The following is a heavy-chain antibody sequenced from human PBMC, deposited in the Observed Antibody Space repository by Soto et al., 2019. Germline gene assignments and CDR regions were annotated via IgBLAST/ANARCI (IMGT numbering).Heavy chain of an antibody. J-gene: IGHJ6*02. CDR3: WLHYYYGMDV. V-gene: IGHV4-61*01. CDR2: IYYSGST. D-gene: IGHD5-12*01. CDR1: GGSVSSGSYY. Sequence: QVQLQESGPGLVKPSETLSLTCTVSGGSVSSGSYYWSWIRQPPGKGLEWIGYIYYSGSTNYNPSLKSRVTISVDTSKNQFSLKLSSVTAADTAVYYCWLHYYYGMDVWGQGTTVTVS.